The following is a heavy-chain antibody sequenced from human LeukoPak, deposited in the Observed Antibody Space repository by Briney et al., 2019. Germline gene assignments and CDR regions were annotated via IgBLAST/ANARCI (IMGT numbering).Heavy chain of an antibody. V-gene: IGHV4-59*12. D-gene: IGHD4-17*01. CDR1: GGSISTYY. J-gene: IGHJ4*02. CDR3: ARATVTYYFDY. CDR2: IYHTGST. Sequence: SETLSLTCTISGGSISTYYWTWIRQPPGKGLEWIGYIYHTGSTNYNPSLKSRVTISVDRSKNQFSLKLSSVTAADTAVYYCARATVTYYFDYWGQGTLVTVSS.